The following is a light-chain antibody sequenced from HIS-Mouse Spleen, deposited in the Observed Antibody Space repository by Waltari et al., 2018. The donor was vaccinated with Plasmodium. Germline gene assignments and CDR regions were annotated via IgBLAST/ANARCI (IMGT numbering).Light chain of an antibody. CDR3: QQYDNLPLT. CDR1: QDISNY. CDR2: DAS. V-gene: IGKV1-33*01. J-gene: IGKJ4*01. Sequence: DIQMTQSPSSLSSSVGDRVTITCQASQDISNYLNWYQQKPVKAPKLLIYDASNLETGVPSRFSGSVSGTDFTFTISSLQPEDIATYYCQQYDNLPLTFGGGTKVEIK.